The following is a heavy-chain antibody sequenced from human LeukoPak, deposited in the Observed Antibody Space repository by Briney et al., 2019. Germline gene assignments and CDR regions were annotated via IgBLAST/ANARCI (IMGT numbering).Heavy chain of an antibody. CDR1: GYTFTSYG. V-gene: IGHV1-18*01. CDR3: ARDNPSQSGSYRYYFDY. D-gene: IGHD1-26*01. J-gene: IGHJ4*02. CDR2: ISAYNGNT. Sequence: GASVKVSCKASGYTFTSYGISWVRQAPGQGLEWMGWISAYNGNTNYAQKLQGRVTMTTDTSTSTAYMELRSLRSDDTAVYYCARDNPSQSGSYRYYFDYWGQGTLVTVSS.